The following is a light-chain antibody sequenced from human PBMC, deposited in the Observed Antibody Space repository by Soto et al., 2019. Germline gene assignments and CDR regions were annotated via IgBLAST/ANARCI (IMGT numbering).Light chain of an antibody. CDR2: EVT. Sequence: QPVLTQPASVSGSPGQSITISCTGTSSDIGTYDYVSWYQHHPGKAPKLMIYEVTNRPSGVSDRFSGSKSGKTASLTISGLQAEDEADYYCSSYTTTTTPVVFGGGPRSPS. CDR3: SSYTTTTTPVV. CDR1: SSDIGTYDY. J-gene: IGLJ2*01. V-gene: IGLV2-14*01.